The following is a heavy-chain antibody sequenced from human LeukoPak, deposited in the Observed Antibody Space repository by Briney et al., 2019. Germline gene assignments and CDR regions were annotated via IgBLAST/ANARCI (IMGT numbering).Heavy chain of an antibody. D-gene: IGHD6-19*01. V-gene: IGHV4-59*08. CDR2: IYYSGST. CDR1: GGSISSYF. Sequence: PSETLSFTCTVSGGSISSYFWSWIRQPPGKGLEWIGYIYYSGSTNYNPSLKSRVTMSVDTSKNQFSLKLSSVTAADTAVYYCARIDRAVASTIDYWGQGTLLTVSS. J-gene: IGHJ4*02. CDR3: ARIDRAVASTIDY.